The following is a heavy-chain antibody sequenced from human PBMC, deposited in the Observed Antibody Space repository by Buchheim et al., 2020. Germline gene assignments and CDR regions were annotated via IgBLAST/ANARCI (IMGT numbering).Heavy chain of an antibody. V-gene: IGHV3-30*18. J-gene: IGHJ4*02. Sequence: VQLLESGGGLVQPGRSLRLSCAASGFTFSSYGMHWVRQAPGKGLEWVAVISYDGSNKYYADSVKGRFTISRDNSKNTLYLQMNSLRAEDTAVYYCAKDQIGALTHWGQGTL. CDR2: ISYDGSNK. CDR1: GFTFSSYG. CDR3: AKDQIGALTH. D-gene: IGHD3-22*01.